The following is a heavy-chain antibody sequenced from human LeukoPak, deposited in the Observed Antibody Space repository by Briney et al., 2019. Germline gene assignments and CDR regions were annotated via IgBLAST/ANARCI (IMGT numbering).Heavy chain of an antibody. CDR2: INHSGST. CDR3: ARPLATVNIHAFDI. V-gene: IGHV4-34*01. CDR1: GGSFSGYY. Sequence: SETLSLTCAVYGGSFSGYYWSWIRQPPGKGLEWIGEINHSGSTNYNPSLKSRVTISVDTSKNQFSLKLSSVTAADTAVYYCARPLATVNIHAFDIWGQGTMVTVSS. D-gene: IGHD3-3*02. J-gene: IGHJ3*02.